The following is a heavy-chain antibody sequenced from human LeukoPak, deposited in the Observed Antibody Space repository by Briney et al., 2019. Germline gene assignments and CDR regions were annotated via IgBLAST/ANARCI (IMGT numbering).Heavy chain of an antibody. D-gene: IGHD3-22*01. CDR2: INWDGSRI. V-gene: IGHV3-9*01. CDR1: GFTFDDHA. Sequence: GRSLRLSCAASGFTFDDHAMYWVRQAPGKGLEWVSGINWDGSRIGYADAVKGRFTISRDSAKNSLYLQMNSLRTEDTALYYCARASYYYDTSGLGAFDIWGQGTLDTVSS. J-gene: IGHJ3*02. CDR3: ARASYYYDTSGLGAFDI.